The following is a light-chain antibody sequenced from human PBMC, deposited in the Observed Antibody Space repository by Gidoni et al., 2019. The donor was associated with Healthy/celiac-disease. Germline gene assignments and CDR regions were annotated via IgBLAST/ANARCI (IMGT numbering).Light chain of an antibody. Sequence: DIQMTQSPSSLSASVGDRVTITCRASQSISSYLNWYQQKPGKAPKLLIYAAPSLQSGVPSRFSGSGSGTDFTLTISSLQPEDFATYYCQQSYSTPQTFXPXTKVDIK. CDR1: QSISSY. J-gene: IGKJ3*01. V-gene: IGKV1-39*01. CDR3: QQSYSTPQT. CDR2: AAP.